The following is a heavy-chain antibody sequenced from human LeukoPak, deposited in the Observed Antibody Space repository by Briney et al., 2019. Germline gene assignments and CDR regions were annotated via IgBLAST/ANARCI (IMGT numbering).Heavy chain of an antibody. V-gene: IGHV4-59*01. CDR3: ARGGYYGSGNDFRFDP. Sequence: PSETLSLTCTVSGDSMSNFYWSWIRQPPGKGLEWIGYIDYSGSTSYNPSLKSRVTMSIDTSKNQFSLRLSSVTAADTAVYYCARGGYYGSGNDFRFDPWGQGTLVTVSS. D-gene: IGHD3-10*01. CDR1: GDSMSNFY. J-gene: IGHJ5*02. CDR2: IDYSGST.